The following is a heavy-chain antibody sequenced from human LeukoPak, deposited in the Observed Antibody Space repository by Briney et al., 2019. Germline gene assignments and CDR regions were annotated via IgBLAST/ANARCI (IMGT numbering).Heavy chain of an antibody. D-gene: IGHD5-24*01. CDR2: TYYRSKWYN. CDR1: GDIFSSYRAS. CDR3: SRSDGASDFDY. J-gene: IGHJ4*02. Sequence: SQTLSLTCALSGDIFSSYRASWTWIRQSPSRGLEWLGRTYYRSKWYNDYAVSLKSRISINPDTSKNQFSLQLNSVTPEDTAVYYCSRSDGASDFDYWGQGTLVTVSS. V-gene: IGHV6-1*01.